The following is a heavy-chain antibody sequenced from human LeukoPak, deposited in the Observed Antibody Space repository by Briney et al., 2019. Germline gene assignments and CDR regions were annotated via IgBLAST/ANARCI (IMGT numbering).Heavy chain of an antibody. Sequence: PGGSLRLSCAASGFTFSSYSMNWVRQAPGKGLEWVSSISSSSSYIYYADSVKGRFTISRDNAKNSLYLQMNSLRAEDTAVYYCARETYYDFWSGYYLDYWGQGTLVTVSS. CDR1: GFTFSSYS. CDR3: ARETYYDFWSGYYLDY. D-gene: IGHD3-3*01. V-gene: IGHV3-21*03. CDR2: ISSSSSYI. J-gene: IGHJ4*02.